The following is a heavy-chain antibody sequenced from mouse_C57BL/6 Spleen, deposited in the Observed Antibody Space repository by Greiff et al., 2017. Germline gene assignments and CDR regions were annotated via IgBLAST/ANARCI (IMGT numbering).Heavy chain of an antibody. J-gene: IGHJ1*03. CDR3: ARFPSTVVDHWYFDV. CDR2: IHPNSGST. V-gene: IGHV1-64*01. CDR1: GYTFTSYW. D-gene: IGHD1-1*01. Sequence: QVQLQQPGAELVKPGASVKLSCKASGYTFTSYWMHWVKQRPGQGLEWIGMIHPNSGSTNYNEKFKSKATLTVDKSSSTAYMQLSSLTSEDSAVYYCARFPSTVVDHWYFDVWGTGTTVTVSS.